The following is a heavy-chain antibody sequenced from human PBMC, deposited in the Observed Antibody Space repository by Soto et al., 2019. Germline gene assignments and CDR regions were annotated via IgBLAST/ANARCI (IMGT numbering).Heavy chain of an antibody. Sequence: ASVKVSCKASGYTFTGYYMHWVRQAPGQGLEWMGWINPNSGGTNYAQKFQGWVTMTRDTSISTAYMELSRLRSDDTAVYYCATSAAPSVYYCDSSGPNDAFDIWGQGTMVTVAS. CDR3: ATSAAPSVYYCDSSGPNDAFDI. D-gene: IGHD3-22*01. V-gene: IGHV1-2*04. CDR1: GYTFTGYY. J-gene: IGHJ3*02. CDR2: INPNSGGT.